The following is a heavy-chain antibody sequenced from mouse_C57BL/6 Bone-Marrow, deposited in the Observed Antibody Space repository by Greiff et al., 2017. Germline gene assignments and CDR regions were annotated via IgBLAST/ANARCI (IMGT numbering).Heavy chain of an antibody. CDR2: IDPSDSYT. V-gene: IGHV1-59*01. Sequence: QVQLQQSGAELVRPGTSVKLSCKASGYTFTSYWMHWVKQRPGQGLEWIGVIDPSDSYTNYNQKFKGKATLTVDTSSSTAYMQLSSLTSEDSAVYYGVPAYDYPFAYWGQGTLVTVAA. D-gene: IGHD2-4*01. J-gene: IGHJ3*01. CDR3: VPAYDYPFAY. CDR1: GYTFTSYW.